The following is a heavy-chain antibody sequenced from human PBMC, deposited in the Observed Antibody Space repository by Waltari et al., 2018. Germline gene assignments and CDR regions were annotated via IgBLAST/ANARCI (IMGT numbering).Heavy chain of an antibody. CDR2: INQDVNKL. CDR1: GFTFSSYW. V-gene: IGHV3-7*01. Sequence: EVHLVESGGGLVQPGGSLRLSCAASGFTFSSYWMSWVRQAPGKGLEGVANINQDVNKLYYVDSVEGRFTISRDNAKNSLYLQMNSLRAEDTAVYYCARDQMVTVTDDNWFDSWGQGNLVTVSS. J-gene: IGHJ5*01. CDR3: ARDQMVTVTDDNWFDS. D-gene: IGHD4-17*01.